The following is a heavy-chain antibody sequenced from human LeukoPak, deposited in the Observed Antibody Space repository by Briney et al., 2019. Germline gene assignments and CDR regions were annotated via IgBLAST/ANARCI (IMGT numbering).Heavy chain of an antibody. CDR1: GGSISSGSYY. D-gene: IGHD1-14*01. Sequence: PSETLSLTCTVSGGSISSGSYYWSWIRQPAGKGLEWMGNIHKSGSTNYNPSLKSRLTISTDTSKNQFSFKLNFVTAADTALYYCVTAPNQDFFDYWGRGTLVTVSS. J-gene: IGHJ4*01. V-gene: IGHV4-61*09. CDR3: VTAPNQDFFDY. CDR2: IHKSGST.